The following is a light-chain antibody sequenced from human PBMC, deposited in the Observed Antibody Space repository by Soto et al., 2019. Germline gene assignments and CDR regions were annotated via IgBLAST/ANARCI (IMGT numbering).Light chain of an antibody. V-gene: IGKV3-20*01. J-gene: IGKJ5*01. CDR2: RAS. Sequence: EIVLTQSPGTLSLSPGERATLSCRASQSVSSYLAWYQQKPGQSPRLLIYRASSRATGIPDRFSGSGSGTDFTLTIRRLEPEDFAVYYCLQYGSSPRITCGQGTRREIK. CDR3: LQYGSSPRIT. CDR1: QSVSSY.